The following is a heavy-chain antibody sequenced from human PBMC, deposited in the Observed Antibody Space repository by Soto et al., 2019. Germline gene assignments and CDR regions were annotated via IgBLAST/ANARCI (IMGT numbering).Heavy chain of an antibody. CDR1: GLTFDDYG. CDR3: ARDRDTSMVGPWNY. Sequence: EVQLVESGGGVVRPGGSLRLPCAASGLTFDDYGMSWVRQAPGKGLEWVSGINWNGESTAYADSVKGRFTISRDNAKNSLYLQMNSLRAEDTAFYYCARDRDTSMVGPWNYWGQGTLVAVSS. V-gene: IGHV3-20*04. D-gene: IGHD5-18*01. J-gene: IGHJ4*02. CDR2: INWNGEST.